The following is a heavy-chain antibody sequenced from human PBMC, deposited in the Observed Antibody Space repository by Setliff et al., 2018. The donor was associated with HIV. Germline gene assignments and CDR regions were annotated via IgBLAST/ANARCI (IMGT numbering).Heavy chain of an antibody. V-gene: IGHV4-34*01. D-gene: IGHD6-13*01. Sequence: ETLSLTCAVYGGSFSSYYWSWIRQPPGKGLEWIGEINHSGSTTYNPSLKSRVTISVDTSKNHFSLKLSSVTAADTAVYYCANFLPDTAAAGPRFDYWGQGALVTVSS. J-gene: IGHJ4*02. CDR3: ANFLPDTAAAGPRFDY. CDR2: INHSGST. CDR1: GGSFSSYY.